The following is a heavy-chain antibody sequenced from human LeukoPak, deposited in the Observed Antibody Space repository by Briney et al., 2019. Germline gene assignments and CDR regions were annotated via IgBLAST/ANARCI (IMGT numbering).Heavy chain of an antibody. CDR3: ARRRYYDSSGFDAFDI. Sequence: SETLSLTCTVSGGSISSYYWSWIRQPPGKGLEWIGYIYYSGSTSYNPSLKSRVTISVDTSKNQFSLKLSSVTAADTAVYYCARRRYYDSSGFDAFDIWGQGTMVTVSS. J-gene: IGHJ3*02. CDR1: GGSISSYY. V-gene: IGHV4-59*08. D-gene: IGHD3-22*01. CDR2: IYYSGST.